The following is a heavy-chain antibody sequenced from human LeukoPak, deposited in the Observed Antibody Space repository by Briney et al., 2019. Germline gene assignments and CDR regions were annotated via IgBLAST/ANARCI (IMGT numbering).Heavy chain of an antibody. V-gene: IGHV3-21*01. CDR3: ARDDDQTDYFDY. CDR1: GFTFSSYG. D-gene: IGHD2-2*01. CDR2: ISSSSSYI. Sequence: GGSLRLSCAASGFTFSSYGMHWVRQAPGKGLEWVSSISSSSSYIYYADSVKGRFTISRDNAKNSLYLQMNSLRAEDTAVYYCARDDDQTDYFDYWGQGTLVTVSS. J-gene: IGHJ4*02.